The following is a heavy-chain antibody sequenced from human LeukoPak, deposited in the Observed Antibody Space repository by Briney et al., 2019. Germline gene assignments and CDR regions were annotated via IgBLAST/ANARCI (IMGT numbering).Heavy chain of an antibody. CDR3: ARDRSGYYYYYMDV. Sequence: GGSLRLSCAASGFTFSSYWMSWVRQAPGKGLGWVANIKQDGSEKYYVDSVKGRFTISRDNAKNSLYLQMNSLRAEDTAVYYCARDRSGYYYYYMDVWGKGTTVTVSS. CDR2: IKQDGSEK. J-gene: IGHJ6*03. CDR1: GFTFSSYW. V-gene: IGHV3-7*01.